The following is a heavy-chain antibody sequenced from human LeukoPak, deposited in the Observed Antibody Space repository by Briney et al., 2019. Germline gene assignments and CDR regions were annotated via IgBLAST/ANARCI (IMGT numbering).Heavy chain of an antibody. J-gene: IGHJ5*02. CDR1: GASISSYY. D-gene: IGHD3-22*01. CDR3: ARHRYYYDSSGYYYQP. CDR2: IYYSGST. V-gene: IGHV4-59*01. Sequence: SETLSLTCTVSGASISSYYWSWIRQPPGKGLEWIGYIYYSGSTNYNPSLKSRVTVSVDTSKNQFSLRLSSVTAADTAVYYCARHRYYYDSSGYYYQPWGQGTLVTVSS.